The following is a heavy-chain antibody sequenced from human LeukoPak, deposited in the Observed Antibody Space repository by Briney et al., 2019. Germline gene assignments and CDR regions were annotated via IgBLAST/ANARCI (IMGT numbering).Heavy chain of an antibody. Sequence: GGSLRLSCAASGFTFSDYYMSWIRQAPGKGLEWVSYISSSGSTIYYADSVKGRFTISRDNAKNSLYLQMNSLRAEDTAVYYCARVKGVDYSNYFDYYYGMDVWGQGTTVTASS. J-gene: IGHJ6*02. D-gene: IGHD4-11*01. CDR3: ARVKGVDYSNYFDYYYGMDV. CDR1: GFTFSDYY. CDR2: ISSSGSTI. V-gene: IGHV3-11*01.